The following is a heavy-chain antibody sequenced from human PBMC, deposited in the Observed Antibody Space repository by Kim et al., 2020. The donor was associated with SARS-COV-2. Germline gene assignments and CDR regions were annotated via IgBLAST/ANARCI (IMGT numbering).Heavy chain of an antibody. CDR2: IYPGDSDT. CDR3: ARHPLNYVDISGKYWYFDL. Sequence: GESLKISCKGSGYSFTNYWIGWVRQMPGKGLEWMGIIYPGDSDTRYSPSFQGQVTISADKSISTAYLQWSSLKASDTAMYYCARHPLNYVDISGKYWYFDLWGRGTLDTVSS. V-gene: IGHV5-51*01. CDR1: GYSFTNYW. J-gene: IGHJ2*01. D-gene: IGHD3-22*01.